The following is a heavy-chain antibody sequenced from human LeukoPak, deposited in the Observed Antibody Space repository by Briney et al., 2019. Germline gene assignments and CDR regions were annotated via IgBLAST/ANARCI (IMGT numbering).Heavy chain of an antibody. Sequence: ASETLSLTCTVSGGSISSTSYYWGWIRQPPGKGLEWIGSIYYTGSTYYNPSLKSRVTISVDTSKNQFSLKLSSVTAADTAVYYCARHSYGSSYYYYYYMDVWAKGPRSPSP. D-gene: IGHD5-18*01. CDR3: ARHSYGSSYYYYYYMDV. CDR1: GGSISSTSYY. J-gene: IGHJ6*03. CDR2: IYYTGST. V-gene: IGHV4-39*01.